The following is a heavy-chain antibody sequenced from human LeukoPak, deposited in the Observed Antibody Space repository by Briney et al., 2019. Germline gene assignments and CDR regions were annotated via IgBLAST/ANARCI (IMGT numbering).Heavy chain of an antibody. D-gene: IGHD5-18*01. Sequence: SETLSLTCAVYGGSFSGYYWSWIRQPPGXXLEWIGEINHSGSTNYNPSLKSRVTISVDTSKNQFSLKLSSVTAADTAVYYCARGLGEDRAMTPNLDYWGQGTLVTVSS. CDR1: GGSFSGYY. CDR2: INHSGST. CDR3: ARGLGEDRAMTPNLDY. V-gene: IGHV4-34*01. J-gene: IGHJ4*02.